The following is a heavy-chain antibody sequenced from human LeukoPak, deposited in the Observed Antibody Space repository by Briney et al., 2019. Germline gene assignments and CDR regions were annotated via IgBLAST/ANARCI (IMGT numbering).Heavy chain of an antibody. Sequence: ASVKVSCKASGYTFTGYYMHWVRQAPGQALEWMGWINPNSGGTNYAQKFQGRVTMTRDTSISTAYMELSRLRSDDTAVYYCARLNDYGDPASDPWGQGTLVTVSS. J-gene: IGHJ5*02. D-gene: IGHD4-17*01. CDR2: INPNSGGT. V-gene: IGHV1-2*02. CDR3: ARLNDYGDPASDP. CDR1: GYTFTGYY.